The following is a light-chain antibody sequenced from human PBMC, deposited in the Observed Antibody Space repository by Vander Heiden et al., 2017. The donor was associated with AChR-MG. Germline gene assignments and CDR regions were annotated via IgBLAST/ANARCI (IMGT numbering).Light chain of an antibody. CDR1: HGTRNY. Sequence: DIQMTQSPSSLSASLGARVIITYRARHGTRNYLAWYQQKPGKVPKLLIYAASTLQAGGPSRFSGSGSGTDFTLTISNLQPEDVATYYCQKYNSAPPNTFGGGTKVEIK. J-gene: IGKJ4*01. V-gene: IGKV1-27*01. CDR2: AAS. CDR3: QKYNSAPPNT.